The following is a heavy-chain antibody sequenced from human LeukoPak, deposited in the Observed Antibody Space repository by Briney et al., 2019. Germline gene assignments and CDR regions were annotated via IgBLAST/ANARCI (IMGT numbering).Heavy chain of an antibody. CDR1: GYSFSTYA. V-gene: IGHV1-3*01. D-gene: IGHD3-3*01. Sequence: ASVKVSCKASGYSFSTYAMHWVRQAPGRRLEWMGWINVGNGNTKYSQKFQGRVTITRDTSASTAYMELSSLRTEDTAVYYCARDNKVRDVFWSGYYDYWGQGTLVTVSS. J-gene: IGHJ4*02. CDR2: INVGNGNT. CDR3: ARDNKVRDVFWSGYYDY.